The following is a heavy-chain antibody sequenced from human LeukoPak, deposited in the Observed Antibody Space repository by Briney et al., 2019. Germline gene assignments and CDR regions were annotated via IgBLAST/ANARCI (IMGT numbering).Heavy chain of an antibody. Sequence: GASVRVSCKASGYTFTSYGNSWVRQAPGQGLEWMGWISAYNGNTNYAQKLQGRVTMATDTSTSTAYMELRSLRSDDTAVYYCARDKNRGGYDYPPLVWGQGTLVTVSS. J-gene: IGHJ4*02. CDR3: ARDKNRGGYDYPPLV. V-gene: IGHV1-18*01. CDR2: ISAYNGNT. D-gene: IGHD5-12*01. CDR1: GYTFTSYG.